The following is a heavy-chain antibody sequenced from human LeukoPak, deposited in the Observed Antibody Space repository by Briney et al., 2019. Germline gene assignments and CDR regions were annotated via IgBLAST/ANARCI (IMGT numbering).Heavy chain of an antibody. D-gene: IGHD2-2*01. CDR3: ARVGYCSSTRCSYYMDV. J-gene: IGHJ6*03. Sequence: ASVKVSCKASGYTFTSYDINWVRQATGQGLEWVGWMNPNSGNTGYAQKFQGRVTITRNTSISTAYMELSSLRSEDTAVYYCARVGYCSSTRCSYYMDVWGKGTTVTVSS. CDR1: GYTFTSYD. CDR2: MNPNSGNT. V-gene: IGHV1-8*03.